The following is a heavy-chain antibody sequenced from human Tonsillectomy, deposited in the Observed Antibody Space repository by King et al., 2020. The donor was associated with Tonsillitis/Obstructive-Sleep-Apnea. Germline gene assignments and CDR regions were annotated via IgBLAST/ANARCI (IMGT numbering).Heavy chain of an antibody. CDR3: PRHLGNLEYSSPYYYYYYMDV. CDR2: IYPGDSDT. J-gene: IGHJ6*03. D-gene: IGHD6-6*01. V-gene: IGHV5-51*01. CDR1: GYTFTSYW. Sequence: QLVQSGAEVKKPGESLKISCKASGYTFTSYWIGWVRQMPGKGLEWMGIIYPGDSDTRYSPSFQGQVTMSADNSINTAYLQWSSLKASDTAMYYCPRHLGNLEYSSPYYYYYYMDVWGKGTTVTVSS.